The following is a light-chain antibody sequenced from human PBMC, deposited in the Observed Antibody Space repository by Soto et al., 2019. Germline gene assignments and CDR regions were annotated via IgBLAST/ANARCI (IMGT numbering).Light chain of an antibody. V-gene: IGKV1-5*03. CDR3: QQYSPYSSMYT. CDR1: QSISSW. CDR2: KAS. J-gene: IGKJ5*01. Sequence: DIQMTQSPSTLSASVGESVTITWRSSQSISSWLAWYQQKPGTAPKLLXXKASTLKSGVPSTFSGSGSGTEFTLTIRSLQPADFATSYCQQYSPYSSMYTFGQGTRLEIK.